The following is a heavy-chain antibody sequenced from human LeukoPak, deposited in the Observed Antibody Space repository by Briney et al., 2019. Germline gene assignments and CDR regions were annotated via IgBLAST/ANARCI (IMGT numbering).Heavy chain of an antibody. J-gene: IGHJ3*02. CDR1: GFTFSNSA. D-gene: IGHD1-26*01. Sequence: GGSLRLSCAASGFTFSNSAMSWVRQAPGKGLEWVSAISGSGGSTYYADSVKGRFTISRDNSKNTLYLQMNSLRAEDTAVYYCAKSIVGATIGDAFDIWGQGTMVTVSS. CDR2: ISGSGGST. CDR3: AKSIVGATIGDAFDI. V-gene: IGHV3-23*01.